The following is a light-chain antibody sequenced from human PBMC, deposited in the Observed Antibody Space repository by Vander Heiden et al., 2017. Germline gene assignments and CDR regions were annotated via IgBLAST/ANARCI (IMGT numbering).Light chain of an antibody. V-gene: IGKV1-39*01. CDR3: QQNYSTPRT. CDR1: QSISSI. J-gene: IGKJ1*01. CDR2: AAS. Sequence: DIQTTQSPSSLSASVGDRVTITCRASQSISSILNWYQQKPGKAPKLLIYAASSLQSGVPSRFSGSGSGTDFTLTISSLQPEDFATYYCQQNYSTPRTFGQGTKMEIK.